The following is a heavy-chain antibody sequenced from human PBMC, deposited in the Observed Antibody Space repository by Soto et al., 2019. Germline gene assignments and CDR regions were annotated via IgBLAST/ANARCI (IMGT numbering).Heavy chain of an antibody. J-gene: IGHJ4*02. V-gene: IGHV1-2*02. Sequence: ASVKVSCKASGYSFAGYYIHWVRQASGKGLEWMGWINPNSGGTNYAQKFQGRVTMTRDTSISTAYMQLSRLRSDDTAVYYCARLTVPLDIVVLPAASYDYWGQGTLVTVSS. CDR1: GYSFAGYY. CDR3: ARLTVPLDIVVLPAASYDY. CDR2: INPNSGGT. D-gene: IGHD2-2*01.